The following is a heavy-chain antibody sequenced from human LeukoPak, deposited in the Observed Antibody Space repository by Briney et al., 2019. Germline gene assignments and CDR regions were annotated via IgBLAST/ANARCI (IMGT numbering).Heavy chain of an antibody. CDR1: GFTFSSYS. Sequence: GGSLRLSCAASGFTFSSYSMNWVRQAPGKGLEWVSYISSSSSTIYYADSVKGRFTISRDNSKNTLYLQMNSLRAEDTAVYYCAKPLMITFGGVIVASAPDYWGQGTLVTVSS. V-gene: IGHV3-48*01. CDR2: ISSSSSTI. J-gene: IGHJ4*02. D-gene: IGHD3-16*02. CDR3: AKPLMITFGGVIVASAPDY.